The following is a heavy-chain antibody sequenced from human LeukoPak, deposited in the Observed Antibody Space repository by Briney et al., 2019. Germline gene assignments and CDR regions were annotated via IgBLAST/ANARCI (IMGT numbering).Heavy chain of an antibody. CDR2: IYGSGTI. V-gene: IGHV4-4*07. Sequence: PSETLSLTCTVSGGSISSYYWSWIRQPAGKGLEWIGRIYGSGTITYNPSLKSRVTISVDTSKIQFSLKLSSVTAADTAVYYCARLALQEVGATQTYYLDYWGQGTLVTVSS. D-gene: IGHD1-26*01. CDR3: ARLALQEVGATQTYYLDY. J-gene: IGHJ4*02. CDR1: GGSISSYY.